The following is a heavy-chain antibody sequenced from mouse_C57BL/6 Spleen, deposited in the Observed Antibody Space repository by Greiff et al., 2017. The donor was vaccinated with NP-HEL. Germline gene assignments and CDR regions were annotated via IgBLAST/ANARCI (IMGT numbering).Heavy chain of an antibody. CDR3: TRDLDYYGSSYGY. CDR1: GYTFTSYW. Sequence: VKLQESGAELVKPGASVKVSCKASGYTFTSYWMHWVKQRPGQGLEWIGRIHPSDSDTNYNQKFKGKATLTVDKSSSTAYMELRSLTSEDSAVYYCTRDLDYYGSSYGYWGQGTTLTVSS. J-gene: IGHJ2*01. V-gene: IGHV1-74*01. CDR2: IHPSDSDT. D-gene: IGHD1-1*01.